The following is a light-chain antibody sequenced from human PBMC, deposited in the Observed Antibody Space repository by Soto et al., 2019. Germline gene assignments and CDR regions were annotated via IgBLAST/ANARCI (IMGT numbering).Light chain of an antibody. J-gene: IGKJ4*01. V-gene: IGKV3-11*01. CDR1: QSVSSY. CDR2: DAS. Sequence: EIVLTQSPATLSLSPGEIATLSCSASQSVSSYLAWYQQKPGQAPRLLIDDASNRATGIPARFSGSGSGTDFTLTISSLEPEDCAVYYCQRRSNWPPAFGGGTKVEIK. CDR3: QRRSNWPPA.